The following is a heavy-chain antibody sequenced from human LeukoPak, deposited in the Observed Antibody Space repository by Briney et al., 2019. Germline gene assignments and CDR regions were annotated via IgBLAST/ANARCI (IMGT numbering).Heavy chain of an antibody. V-gene: IGHV3-30*04. D-gene: IGHD3-3*01. CDR2: ISYDGSNK. CDR3: AKDISGYYPLFDY. Sequence: GGSLRLSCAASGFTFSSYAMHWVRQAPGKGLEWVAVISYDGSNKYYADSVKGRFTISRDNAKNSLYLQMNSLRAEDTALYYCAKDISGYYPLFDYWGQGTLVTVSS. J-gene: IGHJ4*02. CDR1: GFTFSSYA.